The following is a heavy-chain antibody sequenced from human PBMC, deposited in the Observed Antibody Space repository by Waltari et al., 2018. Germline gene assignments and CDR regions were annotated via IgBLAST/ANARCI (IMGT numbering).Heavy chain of an antibody. D-gene: IGHD3-16*01. CDR2: TFHTGSS. V-gene: IGHV4-4*02. J-gene: IGHJ4*02. CDR3: ARGGEYVWKV. Sequence: QVQLQGSGPRLVKPSATLFLTFAIAGDSVNSDSWWTCVRQRPGETLEWIAETFHTGSSHYNPSLHSRVTILLDKSKNQFSLEMKYVTAADTAVYYCARGGEYVWKVWGQGALVIVSS. CDR1: GDSVNSDSW.